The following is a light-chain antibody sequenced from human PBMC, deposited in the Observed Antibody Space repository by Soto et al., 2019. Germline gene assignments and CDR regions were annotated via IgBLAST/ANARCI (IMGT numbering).Light chain of an antibody. CDR3: NSYTIISTVV. CDR2: DVS. J-gene: IGLJ2*01. Sequence: QSALTQPASVSGSPGQSITISCTGTSRDVGGYNYVSWYQQHPGKAPKLIIYDVSNRPSGVSNRFSGSKSGNMASLTISGLQAEDEADYYCNSYTIISTVVFGGGTKLTVL. V-gene: IGLV2-14*01. CDR1: SRDVGGYNY.